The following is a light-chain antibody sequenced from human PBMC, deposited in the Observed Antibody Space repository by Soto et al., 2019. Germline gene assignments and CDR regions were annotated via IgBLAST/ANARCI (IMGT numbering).Light chain of an antibody. J-gene: IGKJ4*01. V-gene: IGKV3-15*01. CDR2: GAS. CDR3: QQYNSWPLT. CDR1: QSISIN. Sequence: ETVMTQSPGTLSVSPGQRATLSCRASQSISINLAWYQHTPGQTPRLLIYGASTRATGIPARFSGSGSGTEFTRTISSLQSVDFAVYYCQQYNSWPLTFGGGTKVEIK.